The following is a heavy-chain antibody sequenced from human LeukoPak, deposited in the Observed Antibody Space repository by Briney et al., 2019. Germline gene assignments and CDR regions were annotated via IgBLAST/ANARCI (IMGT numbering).Heavy chain of an antibody. J-gene: IGHJ3*02. V-gene: IGHV1-69*01. CDR2: IIPIFGTA. CDR3: ARDYHLGLVGGITMVRGRSDGFDI. D-gene: IGHD3-10*01. Sequence: SGGSLRLSCAASGFTFSSYAISWVRQAPGQGLEWMGGIIPIFGTANYAQKFQGRVKITADESTRTAYMELSSLRYEDTAVYYCARDYHLGLVGGITMVRGRSDGFDIWGQGTMVTVSS. CDR1: GFTFSSYA.